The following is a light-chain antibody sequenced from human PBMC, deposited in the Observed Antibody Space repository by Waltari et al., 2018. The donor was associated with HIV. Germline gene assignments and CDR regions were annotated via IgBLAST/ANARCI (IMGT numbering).Light chain of an antibody. CDR2: GAS. J-gene: IGKJ1*01. CDR1: QSLSSN. V-gene: IGKV3-15*01. Sequence: EVVMAQSPATLSVSPGERATLSYRASQSLSSNLAWYHQRPGQAPRLLIYGASTRATGIPARFSCGGSGTEFTLTISSLQSEDFGVYYCQQYNNWPRTFGQGTKVEIQ. CDR3: QQYNNWPRT.